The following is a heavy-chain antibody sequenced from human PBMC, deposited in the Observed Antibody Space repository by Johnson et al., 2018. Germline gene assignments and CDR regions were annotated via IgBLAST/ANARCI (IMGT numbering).Heavy chain of an antibody. CDR2: ISGSGTST. J-gene: IGHJ6*02. V-gene: IGHV3-23*04. D-gene: IGHD6-25*01. CDR3: AKDNLAAADYYFYYGMDV. Sequence: VQLVESGGGVVQPGRSLRLSCAASGFTFSSYAMSWVRQAPGKGLEWVSAISGSGTSTYYADSVKGRFTISRDNSKSTLYVKMNSLRAEDTAVYYCAKDNLAAADYYFYYGMDVWGQGTTVTVSS. CDR1: GFTFSSYA.